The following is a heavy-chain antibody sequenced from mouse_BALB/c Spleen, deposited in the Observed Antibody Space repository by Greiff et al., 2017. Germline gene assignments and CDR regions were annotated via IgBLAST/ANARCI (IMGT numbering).Heavy chain of an antibody. CDR3: ARRDGNYAWFAY. J-gene: IGHJ3*01. Sequence: EVHLVESGGGLVQPGGSRKLSCAASGFTFSSFGMHWVRQAPEKGLEWVAYISSGSSTIYYADTVKGRFTISRDNPKNTLFLQMTSLRSEDTAMYYCARRDGNYAWFAYWGQGTLVTVSA. CDR1: GFTFSSFG. CDR2: ISSGSSTI. V-gene: IGHV5-17*02. D-gene: IGHD2-1*01.